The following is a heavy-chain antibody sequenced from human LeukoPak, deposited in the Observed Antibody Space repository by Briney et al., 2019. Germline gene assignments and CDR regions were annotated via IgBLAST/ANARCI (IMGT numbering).Heavy chain of an antibody. J-gene: IGHJ4*02. Sequence: PSETLSLTCTVSGGSISNGGYYWSCIRQHPGKGLEWIGYIYYSGSTYYNPSLKSRVTISVDTSKHQFSLKLSSVTAADTAVYHCARDRGTSSSWYRFYFDYWGQGTLVTVSS. D-gene: IGHD6-13*01. CDR1: GGSISNGGYY. CDR3: ARDRGTSSSWYRFYFDY. CDR2: IYYSGST. V-gene: IGHV4-31*03.